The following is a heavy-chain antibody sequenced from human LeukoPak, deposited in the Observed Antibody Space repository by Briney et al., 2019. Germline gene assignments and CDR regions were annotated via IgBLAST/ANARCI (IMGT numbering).Heavy chain of an antibody. V-gene: IGHV1-18*01. Sequence: ASVKVSCKASGYTFTNYGFSWVRQAPGQGLEWMGWISAYNGYTDYAQKFQFRVTMTTDTPTSTAYMELRSLRSDDTAVYYCARDKAVTTEVTQHFQHWGQGTLVTVSS. CDR3: ARDKAVTTEVTQHFQH. D-gene: IGHD4-23*01. J-gene: IGHJ1*01. CDR2: ISAYNGYT. CDR1: GYTFTNYG.